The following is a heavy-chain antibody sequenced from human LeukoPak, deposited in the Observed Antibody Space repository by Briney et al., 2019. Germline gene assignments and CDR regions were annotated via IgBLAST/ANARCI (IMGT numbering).Heavy chain of an antibody. V-gene: IGHV3-30*18. D-gene: IGHD2-2*02. CDR3: AKGEPIRVTTYYYAMDV. J-gene: IGHJ6*02. CDR2: ISYDGSDK. CDR1: GFTFSSYA. Sequence: GGSLRLSCAASGFTFSSYAMSWVRQAPGKGLEWVAVISYDGSDKYYADSVKGRFTIFRDTSENTMYLHMNSLRAEDTAVFYCAKGEPIRVTTYYYAMDVWGQGTTVTVSS.